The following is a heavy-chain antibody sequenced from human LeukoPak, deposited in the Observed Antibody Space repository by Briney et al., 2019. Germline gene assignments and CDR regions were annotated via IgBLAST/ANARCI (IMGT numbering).Heavy chain of an antibody. J-gene: IGHJ5*02. V-gene: IGHV4-39*01. CDR2: IYYSGST. CDR3: ARQEYSGSYYGLSWFDP. Sequence: SETLSLTCTVSGGSISSSGYYWGWIRQPPGKGLEWIASIYYSGSTYYNPSLESRVTISVDTSKNQLSLKLSSLTAADTAVYYCARQEYSGSYYGLSWFDPWGQGTLVTVSS. CDR1: GGSISSSGYY. D-gene: IGHD1-26*01.